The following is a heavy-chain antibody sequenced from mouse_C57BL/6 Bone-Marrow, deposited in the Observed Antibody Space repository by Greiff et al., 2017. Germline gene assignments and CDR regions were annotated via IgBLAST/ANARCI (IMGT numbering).Heavy chain of an antibody. Sequence: EVMLVESGGDLVKPGGSLKLSCAASGFTFSSYGMSWVRQTPDKRLEWVATISSGGSYTYYPDSVKGRFTISRDNAKNTLYLQMSSLKSEDTAMYYCARHAPSLLRFDYWGQGTTLTVSS. CDR1: GFTFSSYG. D-gene: IGHD1-2*01. CDR3: ARHAPSLLRFDY. J-gene: IGHJ2*01. CDR2: ISSGGSYT. V-gene: IGHV5-6*01.